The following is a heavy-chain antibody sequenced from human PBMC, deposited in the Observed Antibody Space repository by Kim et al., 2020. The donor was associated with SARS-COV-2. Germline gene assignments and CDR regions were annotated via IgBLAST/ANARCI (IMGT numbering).Heavy chain of an antibody. Sequence: LKSRVTVSVDTSKNQFSLKLSSVTAADTAVYYCARGQRWLQWGYYYGMDVWGQGATVTVSS. J-gene: IGHJ6*02. D-gene: IGHD5-12*01. V-gene: IGHV4-34*01. CDR3: ARGQRWLQWGYYYGMDV.